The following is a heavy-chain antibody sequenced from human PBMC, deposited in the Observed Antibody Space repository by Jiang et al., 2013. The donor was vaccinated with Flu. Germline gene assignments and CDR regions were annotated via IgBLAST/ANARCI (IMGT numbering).Heavy chain of an antibody. CDR3: ATVVAVPGTADY. D-gene: IGHD6-19*01. CDR2: TFPADSDS. J-gene: IGHJ4*02. CDR1: GYSFANHW. Sequence: GAEVKKPGESLKISCKGSGYSFANHWIGWVRQTPGKGLEWMGITFPADSDSRYRPSFQGQVIISADKSTSTAYLQWNSLKDSDTAMYYCATVVAVPGTADYWGQGTLVTVSS. V-gene: IGHV5-51*01.